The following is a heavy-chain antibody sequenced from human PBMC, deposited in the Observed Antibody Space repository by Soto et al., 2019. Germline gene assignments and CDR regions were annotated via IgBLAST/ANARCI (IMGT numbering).Heavy chain of an antibody. Sequence: SGPTLVNPTQTLTLTRTFSGFPLSTSGMCVSWIRQPPGKALEWLALIDWDDDKYYSTSLKTRLTISKDTSKNQVVLTMTNMDPVDTATYYCARISGDDYYYYGMDVWGQGTTVTVSS. CDR2: IDWDDDK. D-gene: IGHD2-21*01. J-gene: IGHJ6*02. V-gene: IGHV2-70*01. CDR3: ARISGDDYYYYGMDV. CDR1: GFPLSTSGMC.